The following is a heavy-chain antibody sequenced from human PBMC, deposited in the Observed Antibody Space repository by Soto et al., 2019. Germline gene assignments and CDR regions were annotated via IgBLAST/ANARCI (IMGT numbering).Heavy chain of an antibody. Sequence: ASVKVSCKTSGYTFSDYGITWVRQAPGQGLEWLAWISDYTTNTNYAPRVQGRITLTTDTSTSTAYMELRSLRSDDTAVYYCARITLSSSWYNDYWGQGTLVTVSS. V-gene: IGHV1-18*04. CDR3: ARITLSSSWYNDY. CDR1: GYTFSDYG. J-gene: IGHJ4*02. D-gene: IGHD6-13*01. CDR2: ISDYTTNT.